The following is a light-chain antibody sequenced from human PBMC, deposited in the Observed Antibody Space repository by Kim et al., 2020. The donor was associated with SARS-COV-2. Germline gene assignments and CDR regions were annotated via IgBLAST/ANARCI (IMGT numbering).Light chain of an antibody. CDR3: SSFTTSSTLV. V-gene: IGLV2-14*04. CDR1: SSDVGAYNF. Sequence: QSITSSSTGTSSDVGAYNFVSWFQQPPGKAPKLIIYDVTKRPSGVSNRFSGSKSGNTASLTISGLQAEDEADYSCSSFTTSSTLVFGGGTQLTVL. CDR2: DVT. J-gene: IGLJ2*01.